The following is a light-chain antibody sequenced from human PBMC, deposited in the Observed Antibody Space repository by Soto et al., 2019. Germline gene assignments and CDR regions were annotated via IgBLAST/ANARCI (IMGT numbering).Light chain of an antibody. J-gene: IGKJ1*01. CDR2: GAS. CDR3: QHYSTWPPET. CDR1: QSISSN. V-gene: IGKV3-15*01. Sequence: EIVMTQSPVTLSVSPGERATLSCRASQSISSNLAGYQQKPGQAPRLLIYGASTRATDIPARFSGSGSGTEFTLAISSLQSVDVAVYYCQHYSTWPPETFGQGTKVEIK.